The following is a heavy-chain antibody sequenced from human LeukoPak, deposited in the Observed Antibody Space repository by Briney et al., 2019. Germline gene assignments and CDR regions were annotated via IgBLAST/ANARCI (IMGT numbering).Heavy chain of an antibody. J-gene: IGHJ4*02. Sequence: PGGSLRLSCAASGFTFDDYSMHWVRQAPGKGLEWVSGISWDGGNIGYADSVKGRFTISRDNAKNSLYLQMNSLRAEDNALYYCAGGLDCTNRVCPLDYWGQGTLVTVSS. CDR2: ISWDGGNI. CDR3: AGGLDCTNRVCPLDY. D-gene: IGHD2-8*01. CDR1: GFTFDDYS. V-gene: IGHV3-9*01.